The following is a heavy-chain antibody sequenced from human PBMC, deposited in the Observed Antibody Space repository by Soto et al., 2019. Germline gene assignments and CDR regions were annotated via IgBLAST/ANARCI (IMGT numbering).Heavy chain of an antibody. D-gene: IGHD2-8*01. CDR2: IYYSGST. Sequence: ALSLTCTVSARSISSGGYYWSWIRQHPGQGLEWIGYIYYSGSTYYNPSLKSRVTISVDTSKNQFSLKLSSVTAADTAVYYCARDLTPNRDCTNGVCYIGNWFDPWGQGTLVTVS. J-gene: IGHJ5*02. CDR3: ARDLTPNRDCTNGVCYIGNWFDP. CDR1: ARSISSGGYY. V-gene: IGHV4-31*03.